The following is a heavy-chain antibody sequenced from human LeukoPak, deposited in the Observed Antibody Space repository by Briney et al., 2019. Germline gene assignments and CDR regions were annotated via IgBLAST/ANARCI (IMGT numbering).Heavy chain of an antibody. CDR3: ARGPKKGGGDY. Sequence: PSETLSLTCAVYGGSFSGYYWSWIRQPPGKGLEWIGEINHSGSTNYNPSLKSRVTISVDTSKNQFSLKLSSVTAADTAVYYCARGPKKGGGDYWGQGTLVTVSS. CDR1: GGSFSGYY. V-gene: IGHV4-34*01. D-gene: IGHD3-16*01. J-gene: IGHJ4*02. CDR2: INHSGST.